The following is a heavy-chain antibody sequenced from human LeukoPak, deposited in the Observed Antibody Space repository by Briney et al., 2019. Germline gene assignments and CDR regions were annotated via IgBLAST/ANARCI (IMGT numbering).Heavy chain of an antibody. CDR3: AGHHPRNTVDF. J-gene: IGHJ4*02. Sequence: SETLSLTCAVYGGSFSGYYWSWIRQPPGKGLGWIAYISDIGSINYNPSLKSRVTISLDTSKNQFSLKLSSVTAADTAVYYCAGHHPRNTVDFWGQGTLVTVSS. CDR1: GGSFSGYY. CDR2: ISDIGSI. V-gene: IGHV4-59*08. D-gene: IGHD2-8*02.